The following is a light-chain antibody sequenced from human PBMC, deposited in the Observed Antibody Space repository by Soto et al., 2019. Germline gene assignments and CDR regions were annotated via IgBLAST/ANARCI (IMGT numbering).Light chain of an antibody. CDR2: AAS. Sequence: EIVLTQSPGTLSLSPGEGATLSCRASQSISNYLAWYQQRPGQSPRLLIYAASSRATGVPHRFSGGGSATDFTLTVSRLEPEDFAVYYCQQYGGSPRTFGQGTKLEIK. J-gene: IGKJ2*01. V-gene: IGKV3-20*01. CDR3: QQYGGSPRT. CDR1: QSISNY.